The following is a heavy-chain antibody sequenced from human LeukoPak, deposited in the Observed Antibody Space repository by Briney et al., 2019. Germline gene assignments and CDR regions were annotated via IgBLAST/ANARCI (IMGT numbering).Heavy chain of an antibody. D-gene: IGHD2-2*01. V-gene: IGHV4-39*01. CDR2: IYYSGST. Sequence: SETLSLTCTVSGGSVSSSSYYWGWIRQPPGKGLEWIGSIYYSGSTYYNPSLKSRVTISVDTSKNQFSLKLSSVTAADTAVYYCARLFFYCSSTSCWEYWGQGTLVTVSS. J-gene: IGHJ4*02. CDR3: ARLFFYCSSTSCWEY. CDR1: GGSVSSSSYY.